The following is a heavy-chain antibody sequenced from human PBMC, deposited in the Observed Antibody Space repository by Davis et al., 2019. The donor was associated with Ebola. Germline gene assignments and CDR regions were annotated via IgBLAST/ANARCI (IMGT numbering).Heavy chain of an antibody. CDR1: GYTFTNYG. CDR3: ATGWGELLGDY. Sequence: ASVKVSCKASGYTFTNYGINWVRQAPGQGLEWMGWISGYNGDRNYSQNLQGRVTMTTDTSTSTAYMELRSLRSDDTAVYYCATGWGELLGDYWGQGTLVTVSS. V-gene: IGHV1-18*01. D-gene: IGHD1-26*01. J-gene: IGHJ4*02. CDR2: ISGYNGDR.